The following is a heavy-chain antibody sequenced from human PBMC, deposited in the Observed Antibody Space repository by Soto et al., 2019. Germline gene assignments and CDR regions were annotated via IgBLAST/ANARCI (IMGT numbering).Heavy chain of an antibody. CDR1: GGSISSSNW. CDR3: ARATYYDFWSGQEGMDV. J-gene: IGHJ6*01. V-gene: IGHV4-4*02. CDR2: VYHSVST. Sequence: QVQLQESGPGLVKPSGTLSLTCAVSGGSISSSNWWSWVRQPPGQGLEWIGEVYHSVSTNYNPSLKSRVTISVDKSKNQFSLKLSSVTAADTAVYYCARATYYDFWSGQEGMDVWGQGTTVTVSS. D-gene: IGHD3-3*01.